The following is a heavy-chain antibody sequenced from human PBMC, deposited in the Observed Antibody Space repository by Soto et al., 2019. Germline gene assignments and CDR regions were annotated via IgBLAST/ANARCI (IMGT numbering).Heavy chain of an antibody. D-gene: IGHD6-13*01. CDR2: ISGSGGST. J-gene: IGHJ6*03. CDR3: AKAPRRIAAADLGYYYYYMDV. CDR1: GFTFSSYA. V-gene: IGHV3-23*01. Sequence: GGSLRLSCAASGFTFSSYAMSWVRQAPGKGLEWVSAISGSGGSTYYANSVKGRFTISRDNSKNTLYLQMNSLRAEDTAVYYCAKAPRRIAAADLGYYYYYMDVWGKGTTVTVSS.